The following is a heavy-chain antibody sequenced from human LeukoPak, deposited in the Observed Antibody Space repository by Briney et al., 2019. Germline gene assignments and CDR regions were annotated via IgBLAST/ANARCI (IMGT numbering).Heavy chain of an antibody. J-gene: IGHJ6*03. V-gene: IGHV3-23*01. CDR3: AKDKGIAAAPLDYMDV. CDR1: GFTFSSYS. Sequence: GGSLRLSCAASGFTFSSYSMNWVRQTPGKGLEWVSAISGSGGSTYYADSVKGRFTISRDNSKNTLYLQMNSLRAEDTAVYYCAKDKGIAAAPLDYMDVWGKGTTVTVSS. CDR2: ISGSGGST. D-gene: IGHD6-13*01.